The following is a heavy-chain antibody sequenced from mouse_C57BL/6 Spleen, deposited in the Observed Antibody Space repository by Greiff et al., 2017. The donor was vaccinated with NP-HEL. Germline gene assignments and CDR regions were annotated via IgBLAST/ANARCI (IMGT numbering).Heavy chain of an antibody. V-gene: IGHV1-50*01. D-gene: IGHD3-2*02. Sequence: QVHVKQPGAELVKPGASVKLSCKASGYTFTSYWMQWVKQRPGQGLEWIGEIDPSDSYTNYNQKFKGKATLTVDTSSSTAYMQLSSLTSEDSAVYYCARGGAAQARFAYWGQGTLVTVSA. CDR3: ARGGAAQARFAY. CDR2: IDPSDSYT. CDR1: GYTFTSYW. J-gene: IGHJ3*01.